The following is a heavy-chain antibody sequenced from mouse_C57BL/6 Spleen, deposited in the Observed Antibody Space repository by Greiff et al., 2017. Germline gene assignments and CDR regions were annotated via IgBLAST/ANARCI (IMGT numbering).Heavy chain of an antibody. D-gene: IGHD1-1*01. CDR1: GYTFTDYY. CDR3: AREGYYGSSYGGYFDY. V-gene: IGHV1-76*01. J-gene: IGHJ2*01. Sequence: QVQLKESGAELVRPGASVKLSCKASGYTFTDYYINWVKQRPGQGLEWIARIYPGSGNTYYNEKFKGKATLTAEKSSSTAYMQLSSLTSEDSAVYFGAREGYYGSSYGGYFDYWGQGTTLTVSS. CDR2: IYPGSGNT.